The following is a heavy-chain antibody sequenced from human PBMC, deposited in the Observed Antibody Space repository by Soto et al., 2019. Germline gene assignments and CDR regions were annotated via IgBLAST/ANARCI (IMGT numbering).Heavy chain of an antibody. J-gene: IGHJ6*02. V-gene: IGHV3-7*01. CDR3: TTSPHRDSERVFV. D-gene: IGHD1-26*01. CDR2: IKQDGTEK. Sequence: GGSLRLSCAASGFTFSTYWMSWVRRTPGKGLEWVASIKQDGTEKYYVDSVRGRLTVSRDNAKSSLYLQMNSLRVEDTAVYYCTTSPHRDSERVFVWGQGTTVTVSS. CDR1: GFTFSTYW.